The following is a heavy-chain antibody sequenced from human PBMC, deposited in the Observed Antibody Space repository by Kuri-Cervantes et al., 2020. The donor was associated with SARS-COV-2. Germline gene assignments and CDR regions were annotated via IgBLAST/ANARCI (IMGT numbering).Heavy chain of an antibody. D-gene: IGHD3-3*01. J-gene: IGHJ4*02. V-gene: IGHV3-30*18. CDR2: ISHDGKNK. Sequence: GESLKISCAASGFNFSRTDMHWVRQAPGKGLEWVAVISHDGKNKKCIASGKGRFTISRDNSQNTLYLHMKSLRSEDTAMYYCAKGGDFWSGFTYFDSCGPGTLVTVSS. CDR1: GFNFSRTD. CDR3: AKGGDFWSGFTYFDS.